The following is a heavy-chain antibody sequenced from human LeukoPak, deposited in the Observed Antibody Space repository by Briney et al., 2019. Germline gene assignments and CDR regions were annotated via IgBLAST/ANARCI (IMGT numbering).Heavy chain of an antibody. CDR2: IKQDGSEK. CDR1: GFTFSSYW. Sequence: GGSLRLSCAASGFTFSSYWMSWVRQAPGKGLEWEANIKQDGSEKYYVDSVKGRFTISRDNAKNSLYLQMNSLRAEDTAVYYCARDRVDTAMDIPYYFDYWGQGTLVTVSS. J-gene: IGHJ4*02. CDR3: ARDRVDTAMDIPYYFDY. D-gene: IGHD5-18*01. V-gene: IGHV3-7*03.